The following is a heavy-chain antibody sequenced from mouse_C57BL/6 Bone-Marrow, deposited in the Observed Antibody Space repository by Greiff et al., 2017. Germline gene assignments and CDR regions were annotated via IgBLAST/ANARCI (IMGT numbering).Heavy chain of an antibody. J-gene: IGHJ3*01. CDR2: IHPNSGST. CDR1: GYTFTSYW. Sequence: VQLQQPGAELVKPGASVKLSCKASGYTFTSYWMHWVKQRPGQGLEWIGMIHPNSGSTNYNEKFKSKTTLTVDKYSSTAYMQLSSLTSEDSAVYYCAKRDLDYDDRFAYGGQGTLVTVSA. CDR3: AKRDLDYDDRFAY. D-gene: IGHD2-4*01. V-gene: IGHV1-64*01.